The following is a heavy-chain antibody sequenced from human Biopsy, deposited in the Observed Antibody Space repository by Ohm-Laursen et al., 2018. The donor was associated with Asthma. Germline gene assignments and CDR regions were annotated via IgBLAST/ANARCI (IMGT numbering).Heavy chain of an antibody. V-gene: IGHV4-39*01. CDR1: GGSITSSGYY. Sequence: VTLSLTCTVSGGSITSSGYYWGWIRQPPGKGMEWIGSMYHSGSPYYHPSLKSRATITVDTSKNQLSLKMSSVTAADTAVYFCVRHQYSSSWSTFDYWGQGALVTVSS. D-gene: IGHD3-22*01. CDR2: MYHSGSP. CDR3: VRHQYSSSWSTFDY. J-gene: IGHJ4*02.